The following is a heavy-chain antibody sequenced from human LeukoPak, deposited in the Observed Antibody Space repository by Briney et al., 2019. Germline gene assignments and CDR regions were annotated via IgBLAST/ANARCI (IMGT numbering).Heavy chain of an antibody. Sequence: GGSLRLSCAASGFTFSSYGMHWVRQAPGKGLEWVAVIWYDGSNKYYADSVKGRFTISRDNSKNTLYLQMNSLRAEDTAVYYCARDRNYGSSRWYFDLWGRGTLVTVSS. CDR1: GFTFSSYG. CDR2: IWYDGSNK. V-gene: IGHV3-33*01. D-gene: IGHD5-24*01. CDR3: ARDRNYGSSRWYFDL. J-gene: IGHJ2*01.